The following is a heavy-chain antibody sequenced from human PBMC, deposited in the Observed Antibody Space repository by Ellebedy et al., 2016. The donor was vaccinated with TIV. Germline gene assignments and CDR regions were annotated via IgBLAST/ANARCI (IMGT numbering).Heavy chain of an antibody. CDR1: GFTFSNCF. CDR2: ILSDGSNK. J-gene: IGHJ5*02. CDR3: AAADHVNSFAP. Sequence: GESLKTSCAASGFTFSNCFMPWCRRAQGKGPEWVAIILSDGSNKYYADSVKGRLTISRDNSKNMMYLQMNSLRAEDTSVYYCAAADHVNSFAPWGQGTLVIVSS. V-gene: IGHV3-33*01. D-gene: IGHD6-13*01.